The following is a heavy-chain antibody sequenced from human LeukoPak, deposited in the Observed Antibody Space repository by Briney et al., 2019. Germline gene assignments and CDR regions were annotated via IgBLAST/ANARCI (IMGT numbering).Heavy chain of an antibody. J-gene: IGHJ4*02. CDR1: GFTFSSYA. V-gene: IGHV3-30-3*01. D-gene: IGHD6-13*01. CDR2: ISYDGSNK. Sequence: PGGSLRLSCAASGFTFSSYAMHWVRQAPGKGLEWVAVISYDGSNKYYADSVKGRFTISRDNSKNTLYLQMNSLRAEDTAVYYCAKAGGSSWYFDYWGQGTLVTVSS. CDR3: AKAGGSSWYFDY.